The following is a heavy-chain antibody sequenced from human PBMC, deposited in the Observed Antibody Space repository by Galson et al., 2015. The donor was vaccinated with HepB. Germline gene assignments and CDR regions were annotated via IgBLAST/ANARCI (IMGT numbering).Heavy chain of an antibody. CDR2: INPSGGST. D-gene: IGHD3-22*01. J-gene: IGHJ4*02. CDR1: GYTFTSYY. V-gene: IGHV1-46*01. CDR3: ARDRSVDYYDSSGYHSFDY. Sequence: SVKVSCKASGYTFTSYYMHWVRQAPGQGLEWMGIINPSGGSTSYAQKFQGRVTMTRDTSTSTVYMELSSLRSEDTAVYYCARDRSVDYYDSSGYHSFDYWGQGTLVTVSS.